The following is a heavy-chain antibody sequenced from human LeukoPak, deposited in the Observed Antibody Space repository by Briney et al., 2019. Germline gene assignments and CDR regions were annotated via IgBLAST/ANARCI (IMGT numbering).Heavy chain of an antibody. J-gene: IGHJ4*02. D-gene: IGHD6-13*01. CDR3: ARTHSSSWYGYFDY. CDR2: INHSGST. V-gene: IGHV4-34*01. CDR1: GGSFSGYY. Sequence: SETLSLARAVYGGSFSGYYWSWIRQPPGKGLEWIGEINHSGSTNYNPSLKSRVTISVDTSKNQFSLKLSSVTAADTAVYYCARTHSSSWYGYFDYWGQGTLVTVSS.